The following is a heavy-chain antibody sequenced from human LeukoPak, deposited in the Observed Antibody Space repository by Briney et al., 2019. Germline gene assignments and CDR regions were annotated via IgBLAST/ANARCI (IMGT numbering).Heavy chain of an antibody. D-gene: IGHD4-17*01. J-gene: IGHJ6*03. V-gene: IGHV3-21*01. Sequence: GGSLRLSCAASGFTFSSYSMNWVRQAPGKGLEWVSSISSSSSYIYYADSVKGRFTISRDNAKNSLYLQMNSLRAEDTAVCYCASIDYGDSTLYRYYYYYYMDVWGKGTTVTVSS. CDR3: ASIDYGDSTLYRYYYYYYMDV. CDR2: ISSSSSYI. CDR1: GFTFSSYS.